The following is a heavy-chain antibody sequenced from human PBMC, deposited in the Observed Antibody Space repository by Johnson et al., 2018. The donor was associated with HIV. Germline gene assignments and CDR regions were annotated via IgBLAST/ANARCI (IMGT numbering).Heavy chain of an antibody. V-gene: IGHV3-23*04. CDR2: ISGSGGST. CDR3: ALSGSSVVVAFDI. Sequence: VQLVESGGGLVQPGGSLRLSCAASGFTFSSYAMSWVRQAPGKGLEWVSAISGSGGSTGSADSVKGRFTISRTNAKKSLYLQMNSLRAEDTAVYYCALSGSSVVVAFDIWGQGTMVTVSS. D-gene: IGHD6-6*01. CDR1: GFTFSSYA. J-gene: IGHJ3*02.